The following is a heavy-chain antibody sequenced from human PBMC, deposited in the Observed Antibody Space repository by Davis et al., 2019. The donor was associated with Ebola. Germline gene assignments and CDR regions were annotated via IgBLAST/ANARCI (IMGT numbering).Heavy chain of an antibody. D-gene: IGHD2-15*01. Sequence: PSETLSLTCTVSGGSIGTYHWSWIRQPPGKGLEWIGYIYYSGNTNYNPSLKSRVTISVDTSKNQFSLKLSSVTAADTAVYYCARQVSRSGLYSHAFDIWGQGTMVTVSS. CDR1: GGSIGTYH. V-gene: IGHV4-59*01. J-gene: IGHJ3*02. CDR2: IYYSGNT. CDR3: ARQVSRSGLYSHAFDI.